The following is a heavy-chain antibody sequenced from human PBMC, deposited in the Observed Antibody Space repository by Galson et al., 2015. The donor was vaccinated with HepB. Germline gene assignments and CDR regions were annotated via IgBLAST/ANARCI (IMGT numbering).Heavy chain of an antibody. V-gene: IGHV1-69*04. CDR2: IIPILGIA. CDR1: GGTFSSYA. J-gene: IGHJ6*02. CDR3: ARDPYYYYGMDV. Sequence: SCKASGGTFSSYAISWVRQAPGQGLEWMGRIIPILGIANYAQKFQGRVTITADKSTSTAYMELSSLRSEDTAVYYCARDPYYYYGMDVWGQGTTVTVSS.